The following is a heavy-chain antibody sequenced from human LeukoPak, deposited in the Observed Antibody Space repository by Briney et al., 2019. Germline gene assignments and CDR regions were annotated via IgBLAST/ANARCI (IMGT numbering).Heavy chain of an antibody. Sequence: SETLSLTCAIYGGSFSGNYWSWIRQPPGKGLEWIGEIDPSGTTNYNPSLKSRVTISGDTSKNQFSLNLTSVTAADTAVYYCAGDTDDYSYMDVWGKGTTVTVSS. CDR2: IDPSGTT. CDR1: GGSFSGNY. D-gene: IGHD3-10*01. V-gene: IGHV4-34*01. CDR3: AGDTDDYSYMDV. J-gene: IGHJ6*03.